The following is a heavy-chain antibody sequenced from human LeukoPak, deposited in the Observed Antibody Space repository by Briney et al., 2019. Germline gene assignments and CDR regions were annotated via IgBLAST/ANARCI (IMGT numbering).Heavy chain of an antibody. J-gene: IGHJ3*02. CDR3: ARAFRNYYDSSGPIVGAFDI. V-gene: IGHV3-33*08. CDR2: IWDDGSNK. Sequence: GGSLRLSCAASGFIFSRYGMHWVRQAPGKGLEWLAVIWDDGSNKYYADSVKGRFTISRDNSKNTLNLQMHSLSAEDTAVYYCARAFRNYYDSSGPIVGAFDIWGQGTMVTVSS. D-gene: IGHD3-22*01. CDR1: GFIFSRYG.